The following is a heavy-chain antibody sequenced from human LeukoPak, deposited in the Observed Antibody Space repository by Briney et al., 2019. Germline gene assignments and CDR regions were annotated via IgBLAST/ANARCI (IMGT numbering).Heavy chain of an antibody. Sequence: ASVKVSCKASGYTFSGYYMHWVRQAPGQGLEWMGWINANSGGTNYAQRFQGRVTMTRDTSISTAYMELSRLRSDDTAAYYCARIGGSGYTYGTFDYWGQGTLVTVSS. D-gene: IGHD5-18*01. CDR1: GYTFSGYY. CDR2: INANSGGT. J-gene: IGHJ4*02. CDR3: ARIGGSGYTYGTFDY. V-gene: IGHV1-2*02.